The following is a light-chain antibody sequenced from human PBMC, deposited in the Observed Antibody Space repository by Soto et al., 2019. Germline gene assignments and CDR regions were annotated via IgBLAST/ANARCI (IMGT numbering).Light chain of an antibody. CDR3: CSYAGSSTYVV. J-gene: IGLJ2*01. CDR2: EVS. CDR1: SIDVGSYNL. V-gene: IGLV2-23*02. Sequence: SALTQPASVSGSPGQSITISCTGTSIDVGSYNLVSWYQQHPGKSPKLMIYEVSKRPSGVSNRFSGSKSGNTASLTIAGLQAEDEADYSCCSYAGSSTYVVFGGGTKLTVL.